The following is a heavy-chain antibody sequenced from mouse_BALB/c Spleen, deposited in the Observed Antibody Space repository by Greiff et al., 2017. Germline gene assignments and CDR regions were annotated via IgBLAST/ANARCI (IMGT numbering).Heavy chain of an antibody. V-gene: IGHV3-2*02. CDR3: ARKKYGNYGTSYAMDY. D-gene: IGHD2-10*02. Sequence: EVQLQQSGPGLVKPSQSLSLTCTVTGYSITSDYAWNWIRQFPGNKLEWMGYISYSGSTSYNPSLKSRISITRDTSKNQFFLQLNSVTTEDTATYYCARKKYGNYGTSYAMDYWGQGTSVTVSS. J-gene: IGHJ4*01. CDR2: ISYSGST. CDR1: GYSITSDYA.